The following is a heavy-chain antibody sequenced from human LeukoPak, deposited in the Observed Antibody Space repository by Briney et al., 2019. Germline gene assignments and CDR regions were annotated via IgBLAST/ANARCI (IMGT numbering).Heavy chain of an antibody. Sequence: PGRSLRLSCAASGFTFSSYGMHWVRQAPGKGLEWVAVIWYDGSNKYYADSVKGRFTISRDNSKNTLYLQMNSLRAEDTAVYYCARDGSDYDFWSGYYNYFDYWSQGTLVTVSS. CDR3: ARDGSDYDFWSGYYNYFDY. V-gene: IGHV3-33*01. D-gene: IGHD3-3*01. CDR2: IWYDGSNK. CDR1: GFTFSSYG. J-gene: IGHJ4*02.